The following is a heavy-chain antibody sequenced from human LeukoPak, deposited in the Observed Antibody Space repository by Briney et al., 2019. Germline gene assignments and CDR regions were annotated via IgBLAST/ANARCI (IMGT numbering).Heavy chain of an antibody. CDR3: ARDSQSREFDY. V-gene: IGHV4-4*02. J-gene: IGHJ4*02. CDR1: GDSFSSNNW. CDR2: IYHSGTT. D-gene: IGHD6-13*01. Sequence: PSETLSLTSAVSGDSFSSNNWWGWVRQPPGKGLEWIGQIYHSGTTDYNPSLRGRVTMSVDKSKKQFSLQLSSVTAADTAVYYCARDSQSREFDYWGQGTMVTVSS.